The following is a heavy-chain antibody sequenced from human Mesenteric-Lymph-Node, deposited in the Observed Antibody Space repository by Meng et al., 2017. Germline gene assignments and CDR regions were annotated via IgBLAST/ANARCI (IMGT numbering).Heavy chain of an antibody. CDR2: IIPILGIA. V-gene: IGHV1-69*02. Sequence: SVKVSCKASGGTFSSYTISWVRQAPGQGLEWMGRIIPILGIANYAQKFQGRVTITTDESTSTAYMELSSLRSEDTAVYYCARGITMVRGVIIKSGWFDPWGQGTLVTVSS. J-gene: IGHJ5*02. D-gene: IGHD3-10*01. CDR3: ARGITMVRGVIIKSGWFDP. CDR1: GGTFSSYT.